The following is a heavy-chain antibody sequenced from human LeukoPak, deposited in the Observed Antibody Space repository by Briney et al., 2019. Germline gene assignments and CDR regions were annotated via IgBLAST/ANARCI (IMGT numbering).Heavy chain of an antibody. CDR1: GGSISSYY. CDR2: IYTSGST. CDR3: ARISAAPGRVYYMDV. D-gene: IGHD6-13*01. J-gene: IGHJ6*03. V-gene: IGHV4-4*07. Sequence: SETLSLTCTVSGGSISSYYWSWIRQPAGKGLEWIGRIYTSGSTNYNPSLKSRVTMSVDTSKNQFSLKLSSVTAADTAVYYCARISAAPGRVYYMDVWGKGTTVTVSS.